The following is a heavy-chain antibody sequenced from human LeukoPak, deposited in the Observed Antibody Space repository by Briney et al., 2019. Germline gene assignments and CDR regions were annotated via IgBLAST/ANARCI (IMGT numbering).Heavy chain of an antibody. Sequence: ASVKVSCKASGYTFTSYAMNWVRQAPGQGLEWMGWINTNTGNPTYAQGFTGRFVFSLDTSVSTAYLQISSLKAEDTAVYYCARITVATIFHPLSDWFDPWGQGTLVTVSS. J-gene: IGHJ5*02. D-gene: IGHD5-12*01. CDR1: GYTFTSYA. CDR2: INTNTGNP. V-gene: IGHV7-4-1*02. CDR3: ARITVATIFHPLSDWFDP.